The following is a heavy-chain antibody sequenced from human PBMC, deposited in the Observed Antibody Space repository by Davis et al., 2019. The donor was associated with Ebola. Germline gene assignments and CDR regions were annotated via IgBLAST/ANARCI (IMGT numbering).Heavy chain of an antibody. CDR3: ARGDSSSFLKWFDP. CDR2: IYYSGST. D-gene: IGHD6-13*01. Sequence: MPSETLSLTCTVSAGSTSSYYWRWIRLPPGTALDWIRYIYYSGSTNYNPSLKTRAPISVDTSKNQFSLSLKSVTAAETAVYYCARGDSSSFLKWFDPWGKGSPVTVSP. J-gene: IGHJ5*02. CDR1: AGSTSSYY. V-gene: IGHV4-59*01.